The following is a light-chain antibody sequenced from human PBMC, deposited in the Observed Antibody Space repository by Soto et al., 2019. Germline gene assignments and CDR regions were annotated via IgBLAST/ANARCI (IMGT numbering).Light chain of an antibody. CDR3: TSYTGSSTLYV. J-gene: IGLJ1*01. Sequence: QSALTQPASVSGSPGQSITISCTGTSSDVGGYNYVSWYQQHPGKAPKLMIYDVRNRASGASNRFSGSKSGNTASLTISGLQAEDEADYYCTSYTGSSTLYVFGTGTKVTVL. CDR2: DVR. CDR1: SSDVGGYNY. V-gene: IGLV2-14*01.